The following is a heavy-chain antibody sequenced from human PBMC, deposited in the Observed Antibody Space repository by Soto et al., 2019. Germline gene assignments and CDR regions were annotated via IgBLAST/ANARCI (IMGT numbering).Heavy chain of an antibody. Sequence: PGGSLRLSCAASGFTFSSYAMSWVRQAPGKGLERVSAISGSGGSTYYADSVKGRFTISRDNSKNTLYLEMNSLRPDDTAVYYCARGMGGRVYYYYFGIDVWGQGTTVTVSS. V-gene: IGHV3-23*01. D-gene: IGHD2-15*01. CDR3: ARGMGGRVYYYYFGIDV. J-gene: IGHJ6*02. CDR1: GFTFSSYA. CDR2: ISGSGGST.